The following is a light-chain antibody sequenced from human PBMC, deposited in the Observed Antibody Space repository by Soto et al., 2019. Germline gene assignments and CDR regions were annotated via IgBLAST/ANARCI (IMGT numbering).Light chain of an antibody. CDR2: ETS. Sequence: ETVLTQSPGTLSLSPGERASLSCRASQSTFSNYLAWFQKKPGQAPRLLIYETSNRATGVPDRFSGSGSGTDFTLTISRLEPEDFEVYYCHQYGNSPWTLGQGTKVEI. V-gene: IGKV3-20*01. CDR3: HQYGNSPWT. CDR1: QSTFSNY. J-gene: IGKJ1*01.